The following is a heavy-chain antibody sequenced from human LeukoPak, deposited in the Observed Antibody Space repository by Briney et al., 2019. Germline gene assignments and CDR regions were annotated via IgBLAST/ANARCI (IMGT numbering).Heavy chain of an antibody. J-gene: IGHJ4*02. CDR3: AKGRKDFDTNLGPFDS. D-gene: IGHD3-9*01. V-gene: IGHV4-59*01. Sequence: PSETLSLTCTVSGGSINKYYWSWIRQSPGKGLEWLGYVHDSAGTIYNPSLKSRVTISVGTSKTQFSLKVTSVTTADTAVYYCAKGRKDFDTNLGPFDSWGQGILVTVSS. CDR2: VHDSAGT. CDR1: GGSINKYY.